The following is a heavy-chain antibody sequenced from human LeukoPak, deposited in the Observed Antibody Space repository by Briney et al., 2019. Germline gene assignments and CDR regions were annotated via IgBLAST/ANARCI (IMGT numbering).Heavy chain of an antibody. J-gene: IGHJ4*02. CDR3: AKGRKDFDTNLGPFDS. D-gene: IGHD3-9*01. V-gene: IGHV4-59*01. Sequence: PSETLSLTCTVSGGSINKYYWSWIRQSPGKGLEWLGYVHDSAGTIYNPSLKSRVTISVGTSKTQFSLKVTSVTTADTAVYYCAKGRKDFDTNLGPFDSWGQGILVTVSS. CDR2: VHDSAGT. CDR1: GGSINKYY.